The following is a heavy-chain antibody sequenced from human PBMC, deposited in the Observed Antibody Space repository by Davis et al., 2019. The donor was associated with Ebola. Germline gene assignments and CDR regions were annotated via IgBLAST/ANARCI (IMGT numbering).Heavy chain of an antibody. J-gene: IGHJ3*02. CDR1: GGSITSRNW. CDR3: ARDVYYTGSGKALDI. CDR2: IYHTGTT. V-gene: IGHV4-4*02. Sequence: PSETLSLTCAVSGGSITSRNWWTWLRQAPGKGLEWIGEIYHTGTTNSNPSLKSRVTISVDKSKTQFSLSLTSMTAADTAVYYCARDVYYTGSGKALDIWGQGTMVTVSS. D-gene: IGHD3-10*01.